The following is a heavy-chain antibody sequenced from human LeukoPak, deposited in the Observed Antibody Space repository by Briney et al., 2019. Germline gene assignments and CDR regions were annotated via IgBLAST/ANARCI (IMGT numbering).Heavy chain of an antibody. D-gene: IGHD5-24*01. CDR2: IWYAETNK. V-gene: IGHV3-33*01. CDR3: ARRDGYDFDY. J-gene: IGHJ4*02. Sequence: GGSPRPSSAASVFTSSREGMHWGREAPSQGLEWGAIIWYAETNKYSADSVKVRFTISRDNSKNTLYLQMNSLSAEDTAVYYCARRDGYDFDYWGQGTLVTVSS. CDR1: VFTSSREG.